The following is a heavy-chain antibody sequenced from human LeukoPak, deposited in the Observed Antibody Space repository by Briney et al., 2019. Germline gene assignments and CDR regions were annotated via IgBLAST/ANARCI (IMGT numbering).Heavy chain of an antibody. J-gene: IGHJ4*02. D-gene: IGHD5-24*01. Sequence: PSETLSLTCTVSGGSISPHYWSWIRQPPGKGLEWIGYIYYSGSTNYNPSLKSRVTISVDTSKNQFSLKLSSVTAADTAVYYCARGQMATIQYFDYWGQGTLVTVSS. CDR2: IYYSGST. CDR3: ARGQMATIQYFDY. V-gene: IGHV4-59*11. CDR1: GGSISPHY.